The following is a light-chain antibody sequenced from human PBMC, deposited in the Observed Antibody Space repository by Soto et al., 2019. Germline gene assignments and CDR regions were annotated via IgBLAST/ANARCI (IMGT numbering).Light chain of an antibody. CDR2: GAS. J-gene: IGKJ1*01. CDR1: QSVSSN. V-gene: IGKV3-15*01. CDR3: QLYNNWPRR. Sequence: IVLSQFPVTLSLSPRERATLSCMASQSVSSNLAWYQQKPGQAPRLLIYGASTRATGIPARFSGSGSGTEFTLTISFLQSEDCTGYYCQLYNNWPRRFGQGSKVDIK.